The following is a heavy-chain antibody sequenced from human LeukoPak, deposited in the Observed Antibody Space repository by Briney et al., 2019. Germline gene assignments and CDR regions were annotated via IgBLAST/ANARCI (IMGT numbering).Heavy chain of an antibody. D-gene: IGHD2-2*01. Sequence: SETLSLTCTVSGGSISSYYWSWIRQPPGKGLEWIEYIYYSGSTNYNPSLKSRVTISVDTSKNQFSLKLSSVTAADTAVYYCAREEHCSSTSCPFDYWGQGTLVTVSS. CDR2: IYYSGST. CDR3: AREEHCSSTSCPFDY. J-gene: IGHJ4*02. CDR1: GGSISSYY. V-gene: IGHV4-59*01.